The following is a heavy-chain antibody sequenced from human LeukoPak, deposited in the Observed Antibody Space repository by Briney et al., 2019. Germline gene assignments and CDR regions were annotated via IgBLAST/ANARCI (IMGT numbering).Heavy chain of an antibody. CDR1: GGSISSYY. Sequence: PSETLSLTCTVSGGSISSYYWSWIRQPPGKGLEWIGYIYYSGSTNYNPSLRGRITISVDTSKNQFSLKLSSVTAADTAVYYCARHGVTDKIFDYWGQGTLVTVSS. D-gene: IGHD2-21*02. CDR2: IYYSGST. V-gene: IGHV4-59*08. J-gene: IGHJ4*02. CDR3: ARHGVTDKIFDY.